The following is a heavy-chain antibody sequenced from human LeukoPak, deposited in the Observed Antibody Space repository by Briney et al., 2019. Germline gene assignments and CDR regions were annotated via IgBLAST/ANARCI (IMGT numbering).Heavy chain of an antibody. CDR3: ARVGGYYYDSSGYYPHAFDI. CDR2: IIPILGIA. V-gene: IGHV1-69*02. J-gene: IGHJ3*02. Sequence: SVKVSCKASGGTFSSYTISWVRQAPGQGLEWMGRIIPILGIANYAQKLQGRVTITADKSTSTAYMELSSLRSEDTAVYYCARVGGYYYDSSGYYPHAFDIWGQGTMVTVSS. D-gene: IGHD3-22*01. CDR1: GGTFSSYT.